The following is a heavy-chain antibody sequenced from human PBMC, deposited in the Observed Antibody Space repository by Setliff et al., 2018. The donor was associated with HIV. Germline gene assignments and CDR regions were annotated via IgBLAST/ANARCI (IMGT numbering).Heavy chain of an antibody. CDR3: ARPSAGGGYNYWYFDL. D-gene: IGHD5-12*01. V-gene: IGHV4-59*05. CDR1: GVSIPTNY. CDR2: IHYSGST. J-gene: IGHJ2*01. Sequence: SETLSLTCNISGVSIPTNYWNWIRQPAGKGLEWIGRIHYSGSTYYNPSLKSRVTISVDTSKNQFSLKLSSVTAADTAVYYCARPSAGGGYNYWYFDLWGRGTLVTVSS.